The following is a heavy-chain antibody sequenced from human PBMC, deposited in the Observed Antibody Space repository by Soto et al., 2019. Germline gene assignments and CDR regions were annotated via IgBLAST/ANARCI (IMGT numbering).Heavy chain of an antibody. V-gene: IGHV1-2*04. Sequence: ASGRVSCKAAGYSFTGYYLHWVQQSPGQGLEWMGWIYPDSGGTNYAPKFRGWVTMTRDTSIRTAYMELSGLKSDDTAVYFCVRAETFYPGNTFDYWGQGALVTVS. CDR3: VRAETFYPGNTFDY. CDR1: GYSFTGYY. CDR2: IYPDSGGT. J-gene: IGHJ4*02. D-gene: IGHD1-1*01.